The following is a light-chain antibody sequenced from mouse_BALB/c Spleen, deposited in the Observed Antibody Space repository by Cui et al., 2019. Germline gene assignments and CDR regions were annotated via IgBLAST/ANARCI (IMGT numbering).Light chain of an antibody. CDR2: WAS. CDR3: QKHYSTPWT. CDR1: QDVSTA. J-gene: IGKJ1*01. V-gene: IGKV6-25*01. Sequence: DIVITMSHKLMSTSVGARASTTCKASQDVSTAVAWYQQKPGQSPKLLTYWASTRHTGVPDRVTVSGSGTDYTLTISSVQAEDRALYYGQKHYSTPWTFGGGTKLEIK.